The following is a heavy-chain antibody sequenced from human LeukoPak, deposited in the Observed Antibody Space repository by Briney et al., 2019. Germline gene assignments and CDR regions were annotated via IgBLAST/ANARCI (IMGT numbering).Heavy chain of an antibody. CDR3: ATLPYYYDSSGSYYFDY. CDR2: ISSSGSTI. J-gene: IGHJ4*02. Sequence: GGSLRLSCAASGFTFSSYEMNWVRQAPGKGLEWVSYISSSGSTIYYADSVKGRFTISRDNAKNSLYLQMNSLRAEDTAVYYCATLPYYYDSSGSYYFDYWGQGTLVTVSS. CDR1: GFTFSSYE. V-gene: IGHV3-48*03. D-gene: IGHD3-22*01.